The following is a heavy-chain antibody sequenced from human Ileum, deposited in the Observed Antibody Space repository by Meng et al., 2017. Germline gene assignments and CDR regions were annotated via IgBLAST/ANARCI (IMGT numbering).Heavy chain of an antibody. CDR2: INPNSGGT. CDR3: ARDWGEDASGHRNWFDP. V-gene: IGHV1-2*06. CDR1: GYSFSGYY. D-gene: IGHD2-15*01. Sequence: ASVKVSCKASGYSFSGYYVHWVLQAPGQGLEWMGRINPNSGGTDYAQKFQGRVTMTRDTSIRTVYMEVSSLRSDDTAVYYCARDWGEDASGHRNWFDPWGQGTLVTVSS. J-gene: IGHJ5*02.